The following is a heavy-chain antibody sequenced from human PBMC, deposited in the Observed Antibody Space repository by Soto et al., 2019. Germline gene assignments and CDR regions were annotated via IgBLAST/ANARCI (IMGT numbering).Heavy chain of an antibody. V-gene: IGHV4-59*01. CDR2: IYYSGST. CDR1: GGPISSYY. J-gene: IGHJ2*01. CDR3: ARGAAINWYFDL. Sequence: QVQLQESGPGLVKPSETLSLTCTVSGGPISSYYWSWIRQPPGKGLEWIGYIYYSGSTNYNPSLKSRVTISVDTSKNQFSLKLSSVTAADTAVYYCARGAAINWYFDLWGRGTLVTVSS. D-gene: IGHD2-2*02.